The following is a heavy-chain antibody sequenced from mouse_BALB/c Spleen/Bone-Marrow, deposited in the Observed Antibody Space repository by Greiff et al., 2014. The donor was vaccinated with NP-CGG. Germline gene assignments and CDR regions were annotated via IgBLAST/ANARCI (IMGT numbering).Heavy chain of an antibody. V-gene: IGHV5-17*02. J-gene: IGHJ3*01. D-gene: IGHD6-1*01. CDR3: ARLAPPLY. CDR1: GFTFSSFG. CDR2: ISSGSSTI. Sequence: EVMLVESGGGLVQPGGSRKLSCAASGFTFSSFGMHWVRQAPEKGLEWVAYISSGSSTIYYADTVKGRFTISRDNPKNTLFLQMTSLRSEDTAMYYCARLAPPLYWGQGTLVTVSA.